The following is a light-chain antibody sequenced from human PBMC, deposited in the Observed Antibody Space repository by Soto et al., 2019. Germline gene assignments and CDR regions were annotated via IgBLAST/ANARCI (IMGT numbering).Light chain of an antibody. J-gene: IGLJ1*01. CDR3: SSYTSSSTLGV. Sequence: QSALTQPASVSGSPGQSITISCTGTSSDFGGYNYVSWYQQHPGKAPKLVIFDVNNRPSGISNRFSGSKSGNTASLTISGLQAEDEADYYCSSYTSSSTLGVFGTGTKVTVL. CDR1: SSDFGGYNY. CDR2: DVN. V-gene: IGLV2-14*01.